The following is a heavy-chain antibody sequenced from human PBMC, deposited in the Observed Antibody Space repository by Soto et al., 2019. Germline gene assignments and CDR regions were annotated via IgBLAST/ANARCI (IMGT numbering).Heavy chain of an antibody. CDR2: VKSKADGGTA. V-gene: IGHV3-15*07. CDR1: GFSITNTW. J-gene: IGHJ4*02. CDR3: NSYPDFWGGHTPL. Sequence: EVQLVESGGGLVQPGGSLRLSCAASGFSITNTWMHWVRQAPGKGLEWVGRVKSKADGGTADYAAPVKGRFTVSRDDSKSTYYLQMNSLKMEDIAVYYGNSYPDFWGGHTPLWGQGTLVTVSS. D-gene: IGHD3-3*01.